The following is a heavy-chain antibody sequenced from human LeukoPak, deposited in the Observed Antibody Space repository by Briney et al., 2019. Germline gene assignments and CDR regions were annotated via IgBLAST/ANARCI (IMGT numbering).Heavy chain of an antibody. D-gene: IGHD3-22*01. V-gene: IGHV1-2*04. CDR2: INPNSGGT. CDR3: ARSLGYYDSSGYYLPDAFDI. CDR1: GYTFTGYY. Sequence: AASVKVSCKASGYTFTGYYMHWVRQAPGRGLEWMGWINPNSGGTNYAQKFQGWVTMTRDTSISTAYMELSRLRSDDTAVYYCARSLGYYDSSGYYLPDAFDIWGQGTMVTVSS. J-gene: IGHJ3*02.